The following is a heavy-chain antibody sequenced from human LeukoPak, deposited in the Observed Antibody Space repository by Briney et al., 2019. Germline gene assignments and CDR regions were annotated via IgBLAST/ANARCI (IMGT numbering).Heavy chain of an antibody. D-gene: IGHD4-17*01. V-gene: IGHV3-7*05. J-gene: IGHJ4*02. CDR3: IYGSYFDY. Sequence: PGGSLRLSCAASGFTFNSYGMHWVRQAPGKGLEWVANINQDGSKKQYVDFVKGRFTISRDNAKNLLYLQMNSLRAEDTAVYYCIYGSYFDYWGQGTLVTVSS. CDR2: INQDGSKK. CDR1: GFTFNSYG.